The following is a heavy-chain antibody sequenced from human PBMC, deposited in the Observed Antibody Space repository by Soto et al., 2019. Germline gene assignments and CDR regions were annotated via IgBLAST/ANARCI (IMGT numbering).Heavy chain of an antibody. D-gene: IGHD3-22*01. V-gene: IGHV3-15*07. CDR3: TTDPVTMIVVVPSSG. CDR1: GFTFSNAG. CDR2: IKSKTDGGTT. J-gene: IGHJ4*02. Sequence: GGTLSLSCAASGFTFSNAGVNWVRQAPGNGLEWVGRIKSKTDGGTTDYAATVKGRFTISREDSKNTRYLQMNSLKIEDTAVYYCTTDPVTMIVVVPSSGWGQGTLVTVSS.